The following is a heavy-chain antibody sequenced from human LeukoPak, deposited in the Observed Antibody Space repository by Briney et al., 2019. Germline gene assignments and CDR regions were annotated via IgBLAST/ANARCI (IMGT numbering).Heavy chain of an antibody. J-gene: IGHJ6*02. V-gene: IGHV1-69*13. CDR2: IIPIFGTA. D-gene: IGHD2-15*01. CDR3: ASNDRGYCSGGSCYSGLWDYYGMDV. Sequence: SVKVSCKASGGTFSSYAISWVRRAPGQGLEWMGGIIPIFGTANYAQKFQGRVTITADESTSTAYMELSSLRSEDTAVYYCASNDRGYCSGGSCYSGLWDYYGMDVWGQGTTVTVSS. CDR1: GGTFSSYA.